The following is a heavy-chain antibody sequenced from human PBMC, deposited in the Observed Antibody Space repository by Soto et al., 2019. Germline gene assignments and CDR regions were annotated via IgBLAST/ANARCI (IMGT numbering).Heavy chain of an antibody. CDR3: ARASSIGYCISTSCQERYAFAI. J-gene: IGHJ3*02. Sequence: SETLSLTCTVSGGSISTFYWSWIRQPPGKGLEWIGYIYYRGSTNYNPSLESRVTISLDTSKNQFSLNLSSVTAADTAAYYCARASSIGYCISTSCQERYAFAIWGQGTMVTVSS. CDR1: GGSISTFY. D-gene: IGHD2-2*01. CDR2: IYYRGST. V-gene: IGHV4-59*01.